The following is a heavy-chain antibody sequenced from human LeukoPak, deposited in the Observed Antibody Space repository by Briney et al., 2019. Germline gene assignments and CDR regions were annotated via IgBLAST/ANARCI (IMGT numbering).Heavy chain of an antibody. CDR3: ASRTDYYGSGLDN. J-gene: IGHJ4*02. CDR2: IYYSGST. D-gene: IGHD3-10*01. V-gene: IGHV4-59*08. CDR1: GGSISSYY. Sequence: PSETLSLTCTVSGGSISSYYWSWLRQPPGKGLEWIGYIYYSGSTNYNPSLKSRVTISVDTSKNQFSLKLSSVTAADTAVYYCASRTDYYGSGLDNWGQGTLVTVSS.